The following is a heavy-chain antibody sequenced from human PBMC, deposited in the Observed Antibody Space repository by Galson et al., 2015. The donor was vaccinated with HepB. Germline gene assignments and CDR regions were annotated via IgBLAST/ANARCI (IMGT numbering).Heavy chain of an antibody. CDR3: ARDLKYYYDSSGYYEPYYFDY. V-gene: IGHV1-69*04. CDR1: GGTFSSYA. Sequence: SVKVSCKASGGTFSSYAISWVRQAPGQGLEWMGRIIPILGIANYAQKFQGRVTITADKSTSTAYMELSSLRSEDTAVYYCARDLKYYYDSSGYYEPYYFDYWGQGTLVTVSS. J-gene: IGHJ4*02. CDR2: IIPILGIA. D-gene: IGHD3-22*01.